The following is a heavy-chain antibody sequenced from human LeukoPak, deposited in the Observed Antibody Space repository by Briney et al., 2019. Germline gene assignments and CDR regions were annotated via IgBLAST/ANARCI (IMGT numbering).Heavy chain of an antibody. J-gene: IGHJ4*02. CDR1: GFTFDDYA. CDR2: ISWDGGST. D-gene: IGHD4-23*01. CDR3: AKDGDYGGKGGFDY. Sequence: GGSLRLSCAASGFTFDDYAMHWVRQAPGKGLEWVSLISWDGGSTYYADSVKGRFTISRDNSKNSLYLQMNSLRAEDTALYYCAKDGDYGGKGGFDYWGQGTLVTVSS. V-gene: IGHV3-43D*03.